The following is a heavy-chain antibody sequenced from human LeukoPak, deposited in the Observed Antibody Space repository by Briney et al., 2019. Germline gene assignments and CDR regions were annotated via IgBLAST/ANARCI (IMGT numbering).Heavy chain of an antibody. CDR2: IYTSGST. CDR1: GGSISSGSYY. J-gene: IGHJ6*03. CDR3: ARELGLHLNSSSWYFGYYYYYYMDV. Sequence: SETLSLTCTVPGGSISSGSYYWSWIRQPAGKGLEWIGRIYTSGSTNYNPSLKSRVTMSVDTSKNQFSLKLSSVTAADAAVYYCARELGLHLNSSSWYFGYYYYYYMDVWGKGTTVTVSS. D-gene: IGHD6-13*01. V-gene: IGHV4-61*02.